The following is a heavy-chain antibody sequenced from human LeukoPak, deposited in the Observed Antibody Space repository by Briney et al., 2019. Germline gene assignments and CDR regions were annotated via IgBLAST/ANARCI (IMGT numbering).Heavy chain of an antibody. CDR2: IFYSGSA. CDR1: GGSISSYY. V-gene: IGHV4-59*08. D-gene: IGHD5-18*01. Sequence: SETLSLTCTVSGGSISSYYWSWIRQPPGKGLEWIAYIFYSGSANYNPSLKSRVTISVDTSESQFSLKLSSVTAADTAVYYCARHSRYSYDYFDYWGQGTLVTVSS. J-gene: IGHJ4*02. CDR3: ARHSRYSYDYFDY.